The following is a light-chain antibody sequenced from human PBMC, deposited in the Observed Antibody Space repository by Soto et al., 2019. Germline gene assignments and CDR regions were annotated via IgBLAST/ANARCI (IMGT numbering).Light chain of an antibody. CDR1: QSISRY. J-gene: IGKJ1*01. CDR3: QQYNTYSPERT. Sequence: DIQMTQSPSSLSASVGDRVTITCRASQSISRYLNWYQQKPGKAPKLLIYAASSLQSGVPSRFSGSGAGTEFTLTISSLQPDVVATYYCQQYNTYSPERTFGQGTKVDIK. V-gene: IGKV1-39*01. CDR2: AAS.